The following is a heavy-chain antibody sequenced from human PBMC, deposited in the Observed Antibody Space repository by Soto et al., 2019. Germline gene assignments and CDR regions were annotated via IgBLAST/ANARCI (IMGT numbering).Heavy chain of an antibody. CDR1: GGSINSGRSS. CDR2: IYHSGST. J-gene: IGHJ5*02. V-gene: IGHV4-30-2*06. CDR3: ARDHQELILYNWFDP. Sequence: SETLSLTCSVSGGSINSGRSSWNWIRQSPGKGLEWIASIYHSGSTYYNPSLKSRVSISVDRPENQFSLKLSSVAAADTAVYYCARDHQELILYNWFDPWGQGTRVTVSS. D-gene: IGHD1-7*01.